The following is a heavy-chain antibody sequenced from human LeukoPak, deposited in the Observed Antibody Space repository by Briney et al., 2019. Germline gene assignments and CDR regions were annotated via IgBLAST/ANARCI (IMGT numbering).Heavy chain of an antibody. Sequence: HTGGSLRLSCAASEFTLSNYWLSWVRQAPGKGLEWVANIKEDGSVKNYVASVKGRFTISRDNAKNSLYLQMNSLRAEDTAVYYCAREVPGGSGWFDYWGQGTLVTVSS. CDR3: AREVPGGSGWFDY. D-gene: IGHD6-25*01. J-gene: IGHJ4*02. CDR1: EFTLSNYW. CDR2: IKEDGSVK. V-gene: IGHV3-7*01.